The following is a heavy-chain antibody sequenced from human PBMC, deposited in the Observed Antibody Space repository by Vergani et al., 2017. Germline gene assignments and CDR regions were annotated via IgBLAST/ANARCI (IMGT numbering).Heavy chain of an antibody. D-gene: IGHD2-15*01. Sequence: QVQLQESGPGLVKPSETLSLTCTVSGCSISSGYYWGWIRQPPGKGLEWMGSIYHSGSTYYNPSLKSRVTISVDTSKNQFSLKLSSVTAADTAVYYCARSRPYCTSGSCPAIWGQGTLVTVSS. V-gene: IGHV4-38-2*02. CDR3: ARSRPYCTSGSCPAI. CDR1: GCSISSGYY. CDR2: IYHSGST. J-gene: IGHJ4*02.